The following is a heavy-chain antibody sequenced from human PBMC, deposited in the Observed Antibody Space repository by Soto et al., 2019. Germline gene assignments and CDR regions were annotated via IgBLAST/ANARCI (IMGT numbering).Heavy chain of an antibody. CDR2: ISWNSGTM. CDR3: AKDIGQWYSYGLDX. V-gene: IGHV3-9*01. CDR1: GFTFDDYG. Sequence: GGSLRLSFVASGFTFDDYGMHWVRQAPGKGLEWVQCISWNSGTMGYEDSVKGRLTISRDKAKKSLYLQMDYLRTEDTAFYYCAKDIGQWYSYGLDXWGQGTSVTVS. D-gene: IGHD6-19*01. J-gene: IGHJ6*02.